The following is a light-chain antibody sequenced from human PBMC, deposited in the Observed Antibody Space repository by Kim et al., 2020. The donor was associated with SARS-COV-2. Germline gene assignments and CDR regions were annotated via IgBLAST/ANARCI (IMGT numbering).Light chain of an antibody. CDR1: SSLVGKYTY. CDR3: TSYTGANTVV. Sequence: GQSITISCTGTSSLVGKYTYVSWHQQHPDKAPQLIIYDVSYRPSGASTRFSGSTSGNTASLTTSVLQAADAADYYCTSYTGANTVVFGGGTKLTVL. V-gene: IGLV2-14*03. CDR2: DVS. J-gene: IGLJ2*01.